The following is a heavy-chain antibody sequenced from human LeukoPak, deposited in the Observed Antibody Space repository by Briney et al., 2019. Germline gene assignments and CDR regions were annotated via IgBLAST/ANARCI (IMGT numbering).Heavy chain of an antibody. J-gene: IGHJ4*02. CDR3: AGLVGRYSSGLYYYYFDY. CDR1: GDSINSLDL. D-gene: IGHD3-22*01. V-gene: IGHV4-4*02. Sequence: SGTLSLTCTVSGDSINSLDLWSWVRQPPGKGLEWIGEMYLSGTTHSNPSVKSRVTISIDKSKNQFFLNLSSVTAAVTAVYYCAGLVGRYSSGLYYYYFDYWGQGTLVTVSS. CDR2: MYLSGTT.